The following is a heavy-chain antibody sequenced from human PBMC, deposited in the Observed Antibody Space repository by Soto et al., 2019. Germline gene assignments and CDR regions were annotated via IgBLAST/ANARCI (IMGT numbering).Heavy chain of an antibody. CDR2: IKHDGSEK. CDR3: ARDYCPSWNDDYYNWFDA. D-gene: IGHD1-1*01. CDR1: GFTFSNYW. J-gene: IGHJ5*02. Sequence: GGSLRLSCAASGFTFSNYWMSWVRQAPGKGLEWVADIKHDGSEKYYVDSVKGRFTISRDNAKKSLYLQMNSLRAEDTAVYYCARDYCPSWNDDYYNWFDAWGQGTLVTVSS. V-gene: IGHV3-7*03.